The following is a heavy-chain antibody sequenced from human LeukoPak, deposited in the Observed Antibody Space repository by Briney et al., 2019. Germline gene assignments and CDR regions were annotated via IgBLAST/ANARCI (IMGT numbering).Heavy chain of an antibody. D-gene: IGHD6-13*01. CDR1: GFTFGDYY. CDR3: ARDPIAAAAPGWYFDL. Sequence: PGGSLRLSCAASGFTFGDYYMSWIRQAPGKGLEWVSYISSTSSYTDYAHSVKGRFTISRDDAKNSLYLQMNSLRAEDTAVYYCARDPIAAAAPGWYFDLWGRGTLVTVSS. J-gene: IGHJ2*01. V-gene: IGHV3-11*06. CDR2: ISSTSSYT.